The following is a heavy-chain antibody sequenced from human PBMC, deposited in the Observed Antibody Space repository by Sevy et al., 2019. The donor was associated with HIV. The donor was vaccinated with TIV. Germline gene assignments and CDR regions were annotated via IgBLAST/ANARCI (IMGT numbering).Heavy chain of an antibody. CDR3: AATRDDYDSSGYYFDY. CDR1: GSTLTELS. V-gene: IGHV1-24*01. Sequence: ASVKVSCKVSGSTLTELSIHWVRQAPGKGLEWLVTFDLEDGKTIYAQNFQGRVTMTDDTSTDITYMELSSLRSEDTAVYYCAATRDDYDSSGYYFDYWGQGTLVTVSS. J-gene: IGHJ4*02. D-gene: IGHD3-22*01. CDR2: FDLEDGKT.